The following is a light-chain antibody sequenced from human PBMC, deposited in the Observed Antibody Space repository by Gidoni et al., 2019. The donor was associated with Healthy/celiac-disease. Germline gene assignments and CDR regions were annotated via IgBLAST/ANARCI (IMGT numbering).Light chain of an antibody. V-gene: IGLV2-8*01. J-gene: IGLJ1*01. Sequence: SALPQPPPPSGSPGHAVTISCTGTSSDVGGYNYVSWYQQHPGKAPKLMIYEVSKRPSGVPDRFSGSKSGNTASLTVSGLQAEDEADYYCSSYAGSNNYVFGTGTKVTVL. CDR2: EVS. CDR1: SSDVGGYNY. CDR3: SSYAGSNNYV.